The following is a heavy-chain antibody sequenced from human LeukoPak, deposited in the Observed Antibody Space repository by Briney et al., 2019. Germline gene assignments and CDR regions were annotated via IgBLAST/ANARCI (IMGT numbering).Heavy chain of an antibody. CDR1: GYTFTSYD. J-gene: IGHJ3*02. CDR3: ARVHIVVAGAFDI. CDR2: MNPNSGNT. V-gene: IGHV1-8*01. D-gene: IGHD2-15*01. Sequence: ASVKVSCKASGYTFTSYDINWVRQAPGQGLEWMGWMNPNSGNTGYAQKFQGRVTMTRNTSINTAYMELSSLRSEDTAVYYCARVHIVVAGAFDIWGQGTMVTVSS.